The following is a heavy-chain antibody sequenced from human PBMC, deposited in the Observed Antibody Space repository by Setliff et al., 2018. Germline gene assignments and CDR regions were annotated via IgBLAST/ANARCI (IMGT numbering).Heavy chain of an antibody. V-gene: IGHV3-30*02. J-gene: IGHJ4*02. CDR2: IWFDGRKQ. D-gene: IGHD1-20*01. CDR3: AKFSRYTDSQGEFDF. Sequence: PGGSLRLSCAASGFNFSSFGMHWVRQTPGKGLEWIGHIWFDGRKQNYADSVTGRFTISRDNSKSTVYLLLNGLTVDDTAMYYCAKFSRYTDSQGEFDFWGQGALVTVSS. CDR1: GFNFSSFG.